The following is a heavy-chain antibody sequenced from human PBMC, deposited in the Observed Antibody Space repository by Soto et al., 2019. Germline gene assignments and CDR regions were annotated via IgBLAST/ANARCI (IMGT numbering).Heavy chain of an antibody. CDR1: GFTFSNAW. V-gene: IGHV3-15*01. J-gene: IGHJ4*02. Sequence: PGGSLRLSCAASGFTFSNAWMSWVRQAPGKGLEWVGRIKSKTDGGTTDYAAPVKGRFTISRDDSKNTLYLQMNSLKTEDTAVYYCTTGQYYYDSSGYRPWYYFDYWGQGTLVTVSS. D-gene: IGHD3-22*01. CDR3: TTGQYYYDSSGYRPWYYFDY. CDR2: IKSKTDGGTT.